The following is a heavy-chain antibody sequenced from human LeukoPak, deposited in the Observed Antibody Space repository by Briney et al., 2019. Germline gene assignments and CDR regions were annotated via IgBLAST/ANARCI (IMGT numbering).Heavy chain of an antibody. CDR1: GGSISSYY. V-gene: IGHV4-59*01. Sequence: SETLSLTCTVSGGSISSYYWSWIRQPPGKGLEWIGYIYYSGSTNYNPSLKSRVTISVDTSKNQFSLKPSSVTAADTAVYYCARGAVVTPYSYYYYYGMDVWGQGTTVTVSS. D-gene: IGHD4-23*01. J-gene: IGHJ6*02. CDR2: IYYSGST. CDR3: ARGAVVTPYSYYYYYGMDV.